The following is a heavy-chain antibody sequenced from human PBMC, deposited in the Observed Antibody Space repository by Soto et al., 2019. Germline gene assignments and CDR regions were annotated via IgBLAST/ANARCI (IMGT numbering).Heavy chain of an antibody. D-gene: IGHD3-3*01. CDR1: GYTFTSYG. CDR2: ISAYNGNT. J-gene: IGHJ4*02. Sequence: ASVKVSCKASGYTFTSYGISWVRQAPGQGLEWMGWISAYNGNTNYAQKLQGRVTMTTDTSTSTAYMGLRGLSSDDTAVYYCARLQGDDFWSGYLGNDYWGQGTLVTVSS. V-gene: IGHV1-18*01. CDR3: ARLQGDDFWSGYLGNDY.